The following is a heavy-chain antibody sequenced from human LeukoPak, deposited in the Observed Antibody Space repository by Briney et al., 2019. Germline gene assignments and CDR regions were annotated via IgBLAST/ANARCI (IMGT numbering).Heavy chain of an antibody. CDR1: GFTFGDYT. D-gene: IGHD6-19*01. CDR2: IRSKAYGGTT. CDR3: TRDLVRGWFWFDP. V-gene: IGHV3-49*03. Sequence: PGGSLRLSCTASGFTFGDYTMSWFRQAPGKGLEWVGFIRSKAYGGTTEYAASVKGRFTISRDDSKSIAYLQMNSLKTEDTAVYYCTRDLVRGWFWFDPWGQGTLVTVSS. J-gene: IGHJ5*02.